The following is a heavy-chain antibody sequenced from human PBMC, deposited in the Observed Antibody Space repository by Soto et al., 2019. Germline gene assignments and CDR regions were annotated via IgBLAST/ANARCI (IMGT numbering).Heavy chain of an antibody. D-gene: IGHD1-26*01. CDR1: GFTFSSYA. V-gene: IGHV3-23*01. J-gene: IGHJ6*01. CDR3: AKNSGSYLHGMDV. Sequence: GGSLRRSCAASGFTFSSYAMSWVRQAPGKGLEWFSAISGSGGSTYYADSVKGRFTISRDNSKNTLYLQMKSLRAEDTAVYYCAKNSGSYLHGMDVWGQGTTVTVSS. CDR2: ISGSGGST.